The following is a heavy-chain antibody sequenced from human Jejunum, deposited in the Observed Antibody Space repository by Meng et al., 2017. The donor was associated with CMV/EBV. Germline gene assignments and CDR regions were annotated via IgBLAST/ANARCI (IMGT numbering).Heavy chain of an antibody. Sequence: VQLVQSGAEVKRPGASVKVSCKAPGYTFTGYYMQWVRQAPGQGPEWMGRINPNNGGANYAQQFQGRVTMTTDTSISTAYMELSRLRSDDTAVYYCARDLSGYYSFVDYWGQGTLVTVSS. V-gene: IGHV1-2*06. D-gene: IGHD3-22*01. J-gene: IGHJ4*02. CDR2: INPNNGGA. CDR1: GYTFTGYY. CDR3: ARDLSGYYSFVDY.